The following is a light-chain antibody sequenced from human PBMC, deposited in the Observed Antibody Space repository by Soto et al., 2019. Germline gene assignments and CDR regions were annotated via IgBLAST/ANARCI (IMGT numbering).Light chain of an antibody. CDR2: DAS. V-gene: IGKV3-11*01. CDR3: QQRIDGPRK. J-gene: IGKJ1*01. CDR1: QSVSSY. Sequence: EMVLTQSPATLSLSPGERATLSCRASQSVSSYLAWYQQKPGQAPRLLIYDASNRATGIPARFSVSGSGTDFTLTISRLEPEDCEFYYCQQRIDGPRKFDQESKVAI.